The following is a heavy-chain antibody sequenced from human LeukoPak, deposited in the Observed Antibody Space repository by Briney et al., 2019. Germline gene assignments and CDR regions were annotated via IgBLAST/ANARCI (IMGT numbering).Heavy chain of an antibody. CDR3: AKDLVYGANCFFES. Sequence: GGSLRLSCVVSGFTFSDHYMDWVRQAPGKGLEWVANIKQDGSEKYYLDSVKGRFTISRDNAKNSLYLQMNSLRAEDTAVYYCAKDLVYGANCFFESWGQGTLVTVSS. D-gene: IGHD4-23*01. V-gene: IGHV3-7*01. J-gene: IGHJ4*02. CDR1: GFTFSDHY. CDR2: IKQDGSEK.